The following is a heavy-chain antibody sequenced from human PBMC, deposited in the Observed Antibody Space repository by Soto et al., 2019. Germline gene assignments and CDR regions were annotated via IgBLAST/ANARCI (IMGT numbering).Heavy chain of an antibody. CDR2: IIPIFGTA. CDR3: ARASRYRSSTGCASQYY. Sequence: SSVKVSCKASGGTYSSYAISWVRQAPGQGLKWMGGIIPIFGTANYAQKFQGRVTITADKSTSTAYMELSSLRSEDTAVYYCARASRYRSSTGCASQYYCAQGTLVTVS. CDR1: GGTYSSYA. D-gene: IGHD2-2*01. V-gene: IGHV1-69*06. J-gene: IGHJ4*02.